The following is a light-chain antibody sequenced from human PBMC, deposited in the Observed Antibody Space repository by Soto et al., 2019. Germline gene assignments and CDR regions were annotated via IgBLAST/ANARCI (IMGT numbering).Light chain of an antibody. J-gene: IGLJ1*01. Sequence: QSALTQPPSVSGSPGQSVTISCTGTSSDVGGYNYVSWYQQHPGKAPKLMIYEVTKRPSGVSDRFSGCKSGNTASLTISGLQAEDEADYYCSSYAGSSNVFGTGTKVTVL. V-gene: IGLV2-8*01. CDR1: SSDVGGYNY. CDR3: SSYAGSSNV. CDR2: EVT.